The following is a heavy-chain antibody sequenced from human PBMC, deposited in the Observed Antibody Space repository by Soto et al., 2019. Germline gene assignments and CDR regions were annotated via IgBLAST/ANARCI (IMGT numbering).Heavy chain of an antibody. CDR2: ISGSGGST. D-gene: IGHD2-15*01. CDR3: ARDDVLCDGGRCYGVPLDV. J-gene: IGHJ6*04. CDR1: GFTFSNYA. Sequence: GGSLRLSCEASGFTFSNYAMSGVRQAPGKGLEWVSVISGSGGSTNYADSAKGRFTISRDNSMDTLYPQMNSLRAEDTAVYYCARDDVLCDGGRCYGVPLDVWGKGTTVTVSS. V-gene: IGHV3-23*01.